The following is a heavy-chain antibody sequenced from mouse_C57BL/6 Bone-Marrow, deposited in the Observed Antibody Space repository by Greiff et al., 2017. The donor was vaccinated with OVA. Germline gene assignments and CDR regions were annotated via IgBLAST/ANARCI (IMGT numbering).Heavy chain of an antibody. Sequence: VQRVESGPELVKPGASVKISCKASGYTFTDYYINWVKQRPGQGLEWIGWIFPGSGSTYYNEKFKGKATLTVDKSSSTAYMLLSSLTSEDSAVYFCAGYDRGAWFAYWGQGTLVTVSA. CDR1: GYTFTDYY. J-gene: IGHJ3*01. V-gene: IGHV1-75*01. CDR2: IFPGSGST. D-gene: IGHD2-2*01. CDR3: AGYDRGAWFAY.